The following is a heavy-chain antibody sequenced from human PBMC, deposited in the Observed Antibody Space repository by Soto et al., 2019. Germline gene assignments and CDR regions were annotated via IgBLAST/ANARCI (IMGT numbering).Heavy chain of an antibody. V-gene: IGHV3-21*01. D-gene: IGHD6-19*01. CDR2: ISSSSSYI. CDR3: ARDRPYRSGWYPNPPYSMDV. CDR1: GFTFSSYS. Sequence: GGSLRLSCAASGFTFSSYSMNWVRQAPGKGLEWVSSISSSSSYIYYADSVKGRFTISRDNAKNSLYLQMNSLRAEDTAVYYCARDRPYRSGWYPNPPYSMDVWGQGTTVTVSS. J-gene: IGHJ6*02.